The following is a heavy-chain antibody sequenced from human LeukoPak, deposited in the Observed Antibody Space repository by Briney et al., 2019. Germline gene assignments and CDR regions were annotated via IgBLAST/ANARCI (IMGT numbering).Heavy chain of an antibody. J-gene: IGHJ3*02. CDR2: IYTSGST. D-gene: IGHD5-18*01. Sequence: SETLSLTCTVSGGSISSYYWSWIRQPAGKGLEWIGRIYTSGSTNYNPSLKSRVTMSVDTSKNQFSLKLSSVTAADTAVYYCARVSRYSYGFVDAFDIWGQGTMVTVSS. V-gene: IGHV4-4*07. CDR1: GGSISSYY. CDR3: ARVSRYSYGFVDAFDI.